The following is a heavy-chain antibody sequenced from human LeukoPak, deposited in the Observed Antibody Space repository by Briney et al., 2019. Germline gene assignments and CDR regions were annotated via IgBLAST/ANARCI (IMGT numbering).Heavy chain of an antibody. D-gene: IGHD2-2*01. CDR2: ISSSSSYI. V-gene: IGHV3-21*01. Sequence: GGSLRLSCAASGFTFSSYSMNWVRQAPGKGLEWVSSISSSSSYIYYADSVKGRFTISRDNAKNSLHLQMNSLRAEDTAVYYCARETYCTNTTCPIGDHFNYWGQGTLVTVSS. J-gene: IGHJ4*02. CDR1: GFTFSSYS. CDR3: ARETYCTNTTCPIGDHFNY.